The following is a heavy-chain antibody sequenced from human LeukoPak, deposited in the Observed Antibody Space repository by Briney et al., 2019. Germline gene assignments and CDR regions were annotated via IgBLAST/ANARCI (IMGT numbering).Heavy chain of an antibody. D-gene: IGHD3-16*01. V-gene: IGHV3-53*01. CDR1: GFTVSSNY. J-gene: IGHJ4*02. Sequence: GGSLRLSCAASGFTVSSNYMSWVRQAPGKGLEWVSIIYSGDNIYYADSVKGRFTISRDNSKNTLYLQMNSLRAEDTAVYYCARVKGGNYFDYWGQGTLVTVSS. CDR3: ARVKGGNYFDY. CDR2: IYSGDNI.